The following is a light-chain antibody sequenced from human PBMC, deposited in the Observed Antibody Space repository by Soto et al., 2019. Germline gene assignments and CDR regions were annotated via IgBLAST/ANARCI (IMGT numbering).Light chain of an antibody. Sequence: EIVVPQSPGTLCFSPGERATLSCRASQSVSSSYLAWYQQRPGQTPRLLIYGASSRATGIPDRFSGSGSGTDFTLTISRLEPEDFAVYYCQQYGSSPWTFGQGTKVDIK. CDR3: QQYGSSPWT. CDR2: GAS. CDR1: QSVSSSY. V-gene: IGKV3-20*01. J-gene: IGKJ1*01.